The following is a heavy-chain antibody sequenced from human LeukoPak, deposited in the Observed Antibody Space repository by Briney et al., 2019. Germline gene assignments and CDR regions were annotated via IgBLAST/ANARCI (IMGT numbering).Heavy chain of an antibody. V-gene: IGHV4-59*08. CDR2: IYNSGST. Sequence: PSETLSLTCTVSGGSISSYFWSWMRQPPGKGLEWIGYIYNSGSTNYNPSLKSRVTISVDMSKNQFSLKLNSVTAADTAVYYCARLTMVRGVIYGADWYFDLWGRGTLVTVSS. D-gene: IGHD3-10*01. CDR3: ARLTMVRGVIYGADWYFDL. CDR1: GGSISSYF. J-gene: IGHJ2*01.